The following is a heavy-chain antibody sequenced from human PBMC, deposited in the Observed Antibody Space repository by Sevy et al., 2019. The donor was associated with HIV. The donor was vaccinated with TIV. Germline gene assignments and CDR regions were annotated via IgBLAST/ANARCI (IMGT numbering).Heavy chain of an antibody. D-gene: IGHD1-1*01. CDR2: ISFDASNK. V-gene: IGHV3-30*04. CDR1: GFIFSNFA. Sequence: GGSLRLSCTVSGFIFSNFAMHWVRQAPGKGLEWVATISFDASNKHYADSVKGRFTISRDNFQNSLFLQMNSLRPEDTAVYYCALERLSSDVAEYFQNWGQGTLVTVSS. CDR3: ALERLSSDVAEYFQN. J-gene: IGHJ1*01.